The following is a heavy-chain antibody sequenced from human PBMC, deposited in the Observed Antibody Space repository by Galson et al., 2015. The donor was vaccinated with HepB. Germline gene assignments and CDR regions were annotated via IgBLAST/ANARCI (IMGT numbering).Heavy chain of an antibody. D-gene: IGHD3-22*01. CDR3: AKDGVVQGYYSDSSGSGLYFDV. Sequence: SLRLSCAASGFTFGTYAMSWVRQAPGKGLEWVSAISGSGDSTYYADSVKGRFTISRDNSRNTVYLQMNSLRAEDTAVYYCAKDGVVQGYYSDSSGSGLYFDVWGRGTLVTVSS. CDR1: GFTFGTYA. V-gene: IGHV3-23*01. CDR2: ISGSGDST. J-gene: IGHJ2*01.